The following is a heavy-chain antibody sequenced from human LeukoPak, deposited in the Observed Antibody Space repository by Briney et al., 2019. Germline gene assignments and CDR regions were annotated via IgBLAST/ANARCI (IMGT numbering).Heavy chain of an antibody. CDR2: IYSGGST. V-gene: IGHV3-66*01. J-gene: IGHJ4*02. CDR1: GFTVSSNY. Sequence: PGGSLRLSCAASGFTVSSNYMSWVRQAPGKGLEWVSVIYSGGSTYYADSVKGRFTISRDNSKNTLYLQMNSLRAEDTAVYYCARFPYYYDSSGYYYLPAWYFDYWGQGTLVTVSS. CDR3: ARFPYYYDSSGYYYLPAWYFDY. D-gene: IGHD3-22*01.